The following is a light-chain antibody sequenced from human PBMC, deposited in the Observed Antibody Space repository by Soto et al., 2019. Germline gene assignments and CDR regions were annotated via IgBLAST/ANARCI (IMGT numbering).Light chain of an antibody. CDR1: QSLSRY. J-gene: IGKJ1*01. V-gene: IGKV1-39*01. CDR2: VAS. CDR3: QQSTSAPTCT. Sequence: DIQMTQSPSSLSASVGDRVTITCRASQSLSRYLNWYQQKPGKAPKLLISVASDLQTGVPSRFSGSGSGTHFTLTITSLHPEDVATYYCQQSTSAPTCTFGQGTKVEIK.